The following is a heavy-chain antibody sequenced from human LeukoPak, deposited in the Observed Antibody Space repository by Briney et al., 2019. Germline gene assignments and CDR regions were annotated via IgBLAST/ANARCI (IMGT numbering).Heavy chain of an antibody. J-gene: IGHJ6*04. CDR1: GYSFTSYW. Sequence: GESLKISCKGSGYSFTSYWIGWVRQMPGKGLEWMGIIYPGDFDTRYSPSFQGQVTISADKSISTAYLQWSSLKASDTAMYYCARLTYYDILTGYYPDGMDVWGKGTTVTVSS. V-gene: IGHV5-51*01. D-gene: IGHD3-9*01. CDR2: IYPGDFDT. CDR3: ARLTYYDILTGYYPDGMDV.